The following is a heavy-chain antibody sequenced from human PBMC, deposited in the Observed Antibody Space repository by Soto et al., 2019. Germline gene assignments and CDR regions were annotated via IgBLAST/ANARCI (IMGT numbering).Heavy chain of an antibody. J-gene: IGHJ4*02. CDR1: GGAIGGYY. CDR2: VSYSGST. CDR3: ARVRWLSEYDILTGYYIFDQ. Sequence: SETLSLTCSLSGGAIGGYYWSWIRQPPGKALEWIGYVSYSGSTDYHPSLKSRVSISIDTSKNQFSLKMISVTAADTAVYYCARVRWLSEYDILTGYYIFDQWGRGTLVTVSS. D-gene: IGHD3-9*01. V-gene: IGHV4-59*01.